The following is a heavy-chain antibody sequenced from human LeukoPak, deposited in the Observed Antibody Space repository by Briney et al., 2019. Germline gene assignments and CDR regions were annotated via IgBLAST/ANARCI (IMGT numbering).Heavy chain of an antibody. CDR1: GFTFSTFA. V-gene: IGHV3-23*01. J-gene: IGHJ6*02. D-gene: IGHD6-13*01. CDR2: ITFSGETT. Sequence: GGSLRLSCAASGFTFSTFAMSWVRQAPGEGLEWVSTITFSGETTYYADSVKGRFTISRDNSKSTLYLQMNSLRVEDTARYYCARDQRAAAGPYYYYYGMDVWGQGTTVTVSS. CDR3: ARDQRAAAGPYYYYYGMDV.